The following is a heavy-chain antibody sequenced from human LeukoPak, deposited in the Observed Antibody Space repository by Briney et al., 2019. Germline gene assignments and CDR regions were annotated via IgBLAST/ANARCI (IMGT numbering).Heavy chain of an antibody. Sequence: SQTLSLTCAVSGGSISSGGYSWSWIRQPPGKGLEWIGYIYLSGSTYYNPSLKSRVTISVDRSKNQFSLKLSSVTAADTAVYYCARVPYGDYGMDVWGQGTTVTVSS. CDR2: IYLSGST. J-gene: IGHJ6*02. CDR1: GGSISSGGYS. D-gene: IGHD4-17*01. CDR3: ARVPYGDYGMDV. V-gene: IGHV4-30-2*01.